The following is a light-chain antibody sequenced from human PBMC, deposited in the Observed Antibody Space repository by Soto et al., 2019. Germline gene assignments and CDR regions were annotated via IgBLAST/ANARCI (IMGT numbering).Light chain of an antibody. J-gene: IGKJ1*01. CDR1: QSVSSY. V-gene: IGKV3-11*01. Sequence: EIVLTQSPATLSLSPGERATLSCRASQSVSSYLAWYQQKPGQAPRLLIYDASNRATGIPARFSGSGSGTDFTLTISSLEPEDFAVYYCQLRSNWPPRFGQGTKVDIK. CDR2: DAS. CDR3: QLRSNWPPR.